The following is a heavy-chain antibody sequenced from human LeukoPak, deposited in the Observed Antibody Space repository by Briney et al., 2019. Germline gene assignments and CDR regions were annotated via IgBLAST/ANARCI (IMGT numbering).Heavy chain of an antibody. V-gene: IGHV3-48*03. CDR3: AELGITMIGGV. Sequence: GGSLRLSCAASGFTFSSYEMNWVRQATGKGLEWVSYISSSGSTTYYADSVKGRFTISRDNAKNSLYLQMNSLRAEDTAVYYCAELGITMIGGVWGKGTTVTISS. CDR1: GFTFSSYE. CDR2: ISSSGSTT. J-gene: IGHJ6*04. D-gene: IGHD3-10*02.